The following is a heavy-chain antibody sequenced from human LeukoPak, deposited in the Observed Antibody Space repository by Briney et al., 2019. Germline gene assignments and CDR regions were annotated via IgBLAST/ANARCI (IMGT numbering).Heavy chain of an antibody. Sequence: KPGGSLRLSCAASGFTFSSYSMNWVRQAPGKGLEWVSSISSSSSYIYYADSVKGRFTISRDNAKNSLYLQMNSLRAEDTAVYYCARDSSGSDHFDYWGQGTLVTVSS. CDR3: ARDSSGSDHFDY. CDR2: ISSSSSYI. J-gene: IGHJ4*02. D-gene: IGHD3-10*01. V-gene: IGHV3-21*01. CDR1: GFTFSSYS.